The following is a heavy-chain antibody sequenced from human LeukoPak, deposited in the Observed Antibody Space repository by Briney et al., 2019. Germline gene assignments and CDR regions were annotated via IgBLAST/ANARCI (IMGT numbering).Heavy chain of an antibody. J-gene: IGHJ6*02. CDR3: ATYGSGTYINYYYYGMDV. V-gene: IGHV3-72*01. CDR2: IRNEINSYST. D-gene: IGHD3-10*01. CDR1: GFTFSDHY. Sequence: PGGSLGLSCAASGFTFSDHYMDWVRQAPGKGLEWLGRIRNEINSYSTEYAASVEGRFTISRDDSQNTLYLQMNSLKTEDTAVYYCATYGSGTYINYYYYGMDVWGQGTTVTV.